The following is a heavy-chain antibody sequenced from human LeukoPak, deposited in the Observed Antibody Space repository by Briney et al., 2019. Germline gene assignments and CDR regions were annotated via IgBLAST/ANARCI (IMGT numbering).Heavy chain of an antibody. J-gene: IGHJ4*02. D-gene: IGHD3-10*01. V-gene: IGHV1-46*01. CDR3: ARAFGSGSYHNPDN. CDR1: GYTFTNYY. CDR2: INPSGGTT. Sequence: ASLKVSCKASGYTFTNYYMHWVRQAPGQGLEWMGVINPSGGTTNYAQKFQGRVTMTRDTSTSTVYMELSSLRSEDTAVYYCARAFGSGSYHNPDNWGQGTLVTVSS.